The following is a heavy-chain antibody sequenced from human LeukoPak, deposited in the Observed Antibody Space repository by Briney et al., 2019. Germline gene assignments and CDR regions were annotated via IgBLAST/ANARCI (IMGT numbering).Heavy chain of an antibody. CDR1: GFTFSNYW. CDR2: IKQDGGEK. D-gene: IGHD2-2*01. J-gene: IGHJ6*03. V-gene: IGHV3-7*01. CDR3: ARDRRWYQLPQLRDYYYMDV. Sequence: GGSLRLSCAASGFTFSNYWMSWVRQAPGKGLQRVANIKQDGGEKYYVDSVKGRFTISRDNAKNSLYLQMNSLRAEDTAVYYCARDRRWYQLPQLRDYYYMDVWGKGTTVTVSS.